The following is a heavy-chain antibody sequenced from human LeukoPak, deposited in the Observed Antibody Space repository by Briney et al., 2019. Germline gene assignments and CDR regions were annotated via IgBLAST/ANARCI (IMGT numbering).Heavy chain of an antibody. Sequence: GGSLRLSCAASGFTFNNYAMDWVRQAPGKGLEWVASISGNSGSTYYADSVNGRFTISRLNSKNTLYLQMNSLRAEDTAVYYCAKGAMKQLVPLDYWGQGTLVTVSS. CDR2: ISGNSGST. V-gene: IGHV3-23*01. J-gene: IGHJ4*02. CDR1: GFTFNNYA. D-gene: IGHD6-6*01. CDR3: AKGAMKQLVPLDY.